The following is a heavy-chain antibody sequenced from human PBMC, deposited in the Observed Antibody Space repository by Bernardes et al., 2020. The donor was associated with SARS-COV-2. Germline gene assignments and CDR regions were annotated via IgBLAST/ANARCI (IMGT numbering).Heavy chain of an antibody. CDR2: ITSSSSYQ. V-gene: IGHV3-21*01. CDR1: EFTFSSYA. Sequence: GGSLRLSCAASEFTFSSYAMSWVRQAPGKGLEWVSSITSSSSYQYYADSVKGRFTISRDNAKNSLYLQMNSLRAEDTAVYFCARESDWNYVFDYWGQGTLVTVSS. CDR3: ARESDWNYVFDY. J-gene: IGHJ4*02. D-gene: IGHD1-7*01.